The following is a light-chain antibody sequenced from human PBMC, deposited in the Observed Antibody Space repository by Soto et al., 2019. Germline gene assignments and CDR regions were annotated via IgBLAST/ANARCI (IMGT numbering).Light chain of an antibody. CDR1: QSFRGL. J-gene: IGKJ5*01. CDR3: QQRHMWPIT. CDR2: DAY. V-gene: IGKV3-11*01. Sequence: EVVLPRSPFTLSLSPGVSATLSCRASQSFRGLLAWYQQKPGQAPRLLIYDAYNRATGIPPRFSGSGSGTDFTLTISSLEPEDSAVYYCQQRHMWPITFGQGTRLEI.